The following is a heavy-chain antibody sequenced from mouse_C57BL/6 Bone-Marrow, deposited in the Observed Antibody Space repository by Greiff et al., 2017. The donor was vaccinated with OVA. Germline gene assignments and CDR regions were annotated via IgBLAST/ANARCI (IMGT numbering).Heavy chain of an antibody. D-gene: IGHD1-1*02. J-gene: IGHJ3*01. CDR3: ARGGWAY. V-gene: IGHV5-4*01. Sequence: EVQLVESGGGLVKPGGSLKLSCAASGFTFSSYAMSWVRQTPEKRLEWVATISAGGSDTDYPDNVKGRFTISRDKATNNLYLQLSRLKSEDTAMYYCARGGWAYWGQGTLVTVSA. CDR1: GFTFSSYA. CDR2: ISAGGSDT.